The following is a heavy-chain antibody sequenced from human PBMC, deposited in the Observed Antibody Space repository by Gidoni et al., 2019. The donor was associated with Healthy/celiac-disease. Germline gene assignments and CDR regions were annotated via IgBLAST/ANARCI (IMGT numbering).Heavy chain of an antibody. Sequence: QVQLQQWGAGLLKPSETLSLTCAVYGGSFSGYYWSWIRQPPGKGLEWIGEINHSGSTNYNPSLKSRVTISVDTSKNQFSLKLSSVTAADTAVYYCARGYHNYFDYWGQGTLVTVSS. D-gene: IGHD3-22*01. CDR3: ARGYHNYFDY. V-gene: IGHV4-34*01. CDR2: INHSGST. J-gene: IGHJ4*02. CDR1: GGSFSGYY.